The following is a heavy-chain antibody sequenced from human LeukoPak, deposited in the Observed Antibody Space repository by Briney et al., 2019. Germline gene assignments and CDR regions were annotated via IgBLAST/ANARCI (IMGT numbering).Heavy chain of an antibody. CDR2: ISNSGSTI. V-gene: IGHV3-11*04. CDR1: GFTFRVYY. J-gene: IGHJ4*01. D-gene: IGHD6-13*01. Sequence: GGPLRLSCTLSGFTFRVYYVIWIRESPGRGLEGVSFISNSGSTIYYADSVEGRFTISRDNAKNSLYLQMNSLRAEDTAVYYCAAVYRSRRGGFCCWGHGAMVTVSS. CDR3: AAVYRSRRGGFCC.